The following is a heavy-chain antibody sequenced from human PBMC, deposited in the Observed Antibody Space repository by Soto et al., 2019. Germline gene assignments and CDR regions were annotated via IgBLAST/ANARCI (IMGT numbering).Heavy chain of an antibody. CDR3: AKDWGYSSGWSYGLDV. CDR1: GFSFSNYA. CDR2: ITGSGSST. D-gene: IGHD6-13*01. Sequence: EVQLLESGGGLVQSGGSLRLSCAASGFSFSNYAINWVRQAPGKGLEWVSAITGSGSSTYYADSVKGRFTISRDNSKNTLYLQMNSLRAEDTAVYYCAKDWGYSSGWSYGLDVCGQGTTVTVSS. J-gene: IGHJ6*02. V-gene: IGHV3-23*01.